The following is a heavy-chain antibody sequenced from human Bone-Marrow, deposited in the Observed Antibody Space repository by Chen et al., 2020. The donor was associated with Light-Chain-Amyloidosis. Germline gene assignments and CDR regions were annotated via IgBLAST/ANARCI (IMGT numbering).Heavy chain of an antibody. Sequence: QVQLQQWGAGLLKPSETLSLTCTVSGDSFSNYYWSWIRQPPGKPLEWIGYIYNSGSTHYNFSLKSRVTFSVDMSKNQFSLNLTSLTAADTAVYYCARGNRDGFNYWFDLWGQGTLVTVSS. D-gene: IGHD5-12*01. CDR2: IYNSGST. J-gene: IGHJ5*02. V-gene: IGHV4-59*13. CDR3: ARGNRDGFNYWFDL. CDR1: GDSFSNYY.